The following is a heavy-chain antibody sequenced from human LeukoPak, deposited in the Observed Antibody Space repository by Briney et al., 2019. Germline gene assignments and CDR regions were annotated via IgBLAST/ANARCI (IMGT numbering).Heavy chain of an antibody. CDR3: ARGDIVVVTAIGSLDY. Sequence: PSETLSLTCAVSGGSISSGNGWSWVRQPPGKGLEWIGEVYHTGSTSYNPSLKSRVTISVDNSKNQFSLKLYSVTAADTAVYYCARGDIVVVTAIGSLDYWGQGTLVTVSS. D-gene: IGHD2-21*02. J-gene: IGHJ4*02. CDR1: GGSISSGNG. CDR2: VYHTGST. V-gene: IGHV4-4*02.